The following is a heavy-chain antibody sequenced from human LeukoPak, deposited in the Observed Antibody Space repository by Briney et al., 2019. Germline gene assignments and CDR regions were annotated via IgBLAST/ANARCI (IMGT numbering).Heavy chain of an antibody. CDR1: GFTFSSYG. D-gene: IGHD3-10*01. V-gene: IGHV3-30*02. Sequence: GGSLRLSCAASGFTFSSYGMHWVRQAPGKGLEWVAFIRYDGSNKYYADSVKGRFTISRDNSKNTLYLQMNSLRAEDTAVYYCAKEGYYGSGSIMGDYWGQGTLVTVSS. CDR2: IRYDGSNK. CDR3: AKEGYYGSGSIMGDY. J-gene: IGHJ4*02.